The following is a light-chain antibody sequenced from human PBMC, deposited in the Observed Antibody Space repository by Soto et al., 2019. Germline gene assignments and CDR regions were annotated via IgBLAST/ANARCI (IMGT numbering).Light chain of an antibody. CDR3: QQYYNWPPWT. Sequence: EIVLTQSPATLSVSPGERATLSCRASQSVGSDLAGCEQKRGRAPRLRIYVASTRATGIPARFSGSGSGTEFTLTISSLQDEDVAVYYCQQYYNWPPWTFGEGTKVDIK. V-gene: IGKV3-15*01. J-gene: IGKJ1*01. CDR1: QSVGSD. CDR2: VAS.